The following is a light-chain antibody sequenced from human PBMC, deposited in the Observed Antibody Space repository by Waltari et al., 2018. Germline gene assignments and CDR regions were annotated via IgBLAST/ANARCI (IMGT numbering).Light chain of an antibody. Sequence: DIVMTQTPLSLPVTPGEPASISCRSSQSLLHSNGNTYLYWYLQKPGQPPRLLIYRVSNRVSGVPDRFSGSGSGTDFTLKISRVEAEDVGVYYCMQALQTPYSFGQGTKVEIK. CDR3: MQALQTPYS. V-gene: IGKV2-29*02. CDR2: RVS. J-gene: IGKJ2*03. CDR1: QSLLHSNGNTY.